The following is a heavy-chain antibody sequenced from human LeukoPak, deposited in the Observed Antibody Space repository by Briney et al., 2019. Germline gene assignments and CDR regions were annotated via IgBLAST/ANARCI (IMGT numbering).Heavy chain of an antibody. J-gene: IGHJ4*03. V-gene: IGHV5-51*01. CDR2: IYPGDSDT. CDR3: ARLKYCSGGSCYPYYFDY. CDR1: GYSFTSYW. D-gene: IGHD2-15*01. Sequence: GESLKISCKGSGYSFTSYWIGWARQMPGKGLEWMGIIYPGDSDTRYSPSFQGQVTISADKSISTAYLQWSSLKASDTAMYYCARLKYCSGGSCYPYYFDYWGQGTTVTVSS.